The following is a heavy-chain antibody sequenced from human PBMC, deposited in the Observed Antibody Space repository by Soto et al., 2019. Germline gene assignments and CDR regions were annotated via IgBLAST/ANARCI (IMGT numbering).Heavy chain of an antibody. CDR3: ARDLHVTRNDL. Sequence: QVQLVQSGAEVKKPGASVKVSCKASGYTFTSYGISWVRQAPGQGLEWMGWISAYNGNTNYAQKLQGRVTMTTDTSNTTAYMELRSLGSADTAVYYCARDLHVTRNDLWGRGTLVTVSS. V-gene: IGHV1-18*01. CDR1: GYTFTSYG. J-gene: IGHJ2*01. CDR2: ISAYNGNT. D-gene: IGHD3-16*01.